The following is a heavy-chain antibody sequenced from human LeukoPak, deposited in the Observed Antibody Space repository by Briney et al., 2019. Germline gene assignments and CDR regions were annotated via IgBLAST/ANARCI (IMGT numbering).Heavy chain of an antibody. CDR2: NSYSGST. Sequence: SETLSLTCTVSGYSISSGYYWAWIRQPPGKGPEWIGTNSYSGSTYYNPSLKSRVTISVDTSKNQFSLKLSSLTAADTAVFYCARILARQFTSFADLSPYTYYYMDVWGKGTTVTVSS. J-gene: IGHJ6*03. CDR1: GYSISSGYY. CDR3: ARILARQFTSFADLSPYTYYYMDV. V-gene: IGHV4-38-2*02. D-gene: IGHD2-2*02.